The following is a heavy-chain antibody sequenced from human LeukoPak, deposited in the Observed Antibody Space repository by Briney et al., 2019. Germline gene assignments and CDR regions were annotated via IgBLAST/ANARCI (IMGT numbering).Heavy chain of an antibody. CDR2: INHSGST. D-gene: IGHD3-10*01. V-gene: IGHV4-34*01. CDR3: ARGAGLLLWCGESRAFDI. Sequence: SETLSLTCAVYGGSFSGYYWSCIRHPPGKGLEWIGEINHSGSTKYNPSPKSRVTIPVDTSKNRFSLKLTFVSAADTAVYYCARGAGLLLWCGESRAFDIWGQGTMVTVSS. CDR1: GGSFSGYY. J-gene: IGHJ3*02.